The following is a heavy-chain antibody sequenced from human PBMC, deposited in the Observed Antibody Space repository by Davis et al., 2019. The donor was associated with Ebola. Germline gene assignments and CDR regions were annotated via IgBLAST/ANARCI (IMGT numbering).Heavy chain of an antibody. CDR1: GGSISSYY. J-gene: IGHJ4*02. V-gene: IGHV4-59*08. CDR2: IYYSGST. Sequence: MPSETLSLTCTVSGGSISSYYWSWIRQPPGKGLEWIGYIYYSGSTYYNPSLKSRVTISVDTSKNQFSLKLSSVTAADTAVYYCASLFWSGYPGGDWGQGTLVTVSS. D-gene: IGHD3-3*01. CDR3: ASLFWSGYPGGD.